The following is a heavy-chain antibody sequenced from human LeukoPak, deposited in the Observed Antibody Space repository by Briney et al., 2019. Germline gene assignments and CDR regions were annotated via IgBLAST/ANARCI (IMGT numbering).Heavy chain of an antibody. V-gene: IGHV3-23*01. Sequence: GGSLRLSCAASGFTFSSYAMSWVRQAPGKGLEWVSGISGSGGSTYYADSVKGRFTISRDNSKNTLYLQMNSLGAEDTAVYYCAKQKRAGATPFDYWGQGTLVTVSS. CDR1: GFTFSSYA. D-gene: IGHD1-26*01. CDR3: AKQKRAGATPFDY. CDR2: ISGSGGST. J-gene: IGHJ4*02.